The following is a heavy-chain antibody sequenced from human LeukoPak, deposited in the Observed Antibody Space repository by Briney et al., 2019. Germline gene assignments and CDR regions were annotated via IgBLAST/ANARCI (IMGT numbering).Heavy chain of an antibody. D-gene: IGHD6-13*01. V-gene: IGHV6-1*01. J-gene: IGHJ6*02. CDR2: TYYRSKWYN. Sequence: SQTLSLTCAISGDSVSSNSAAWNWIRQSPSRGLEWLGRTYYRSKWYNDYAVSVKSRITINPDTSKNQFSLQLNSVTPEDTAVYYCARGPGYSSSWWGVYYYYGMDVWGQGTTVTVSS. CDR3: ARGPGYSSSWWGVYYYYGMDV. CDR1: GDSVSSNSAA.